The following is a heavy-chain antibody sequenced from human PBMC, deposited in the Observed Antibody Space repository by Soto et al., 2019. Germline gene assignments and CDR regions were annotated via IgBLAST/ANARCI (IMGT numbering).Heavy chain of an antibody. CDR1: GGSISTSRSY. CDR2: IFYSGST. CDR3: ARQPTTGDTDLWFDP. Sequence: QLQLLESGPGLVKASETLSLTCNVSGGSISTSRSYWAWIRQPPGKGLEWLANIFYSGSTYYNPSPASRVTVSVDTSKNECSLKLRSVTAADTAVYYCARQPTTGDTDLWFDPWGQGTLVTVSS. V-gene: IGHV4-39*01. D-gene: IGHD2-21*01. J-gene: IGHJ5*02.